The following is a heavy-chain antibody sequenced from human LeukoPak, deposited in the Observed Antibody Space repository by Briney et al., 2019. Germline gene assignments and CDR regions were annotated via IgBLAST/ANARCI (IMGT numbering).Heavy chain of an antibody. J-gene: IGHJ5*02. V-gene: IGHV3-74*01. D-gene: IGHD5-12*01. Sequence: GGSLRLSCAASGFTFSNYWMHWVRQDPGKGLVWVSFINPDGSTTNYADPVKGRFTISRDNAKNALYLQMNSLRAEDTAVYYCARVATTRTIWFDPWGQGTLVTVSS. CDR2: INPDGSTT. CDR1: GFTFSNYW. CDR3: ARVATTRTIWFDP.